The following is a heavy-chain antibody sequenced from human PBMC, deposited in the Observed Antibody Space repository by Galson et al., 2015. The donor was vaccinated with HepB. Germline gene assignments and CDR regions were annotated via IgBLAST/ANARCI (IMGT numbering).Heavy chain of an antibody. CDR3: ARDEQQLVLRWVTNDAFDI. J-gene: IGHJ3*02. Sequence: SLRLSCAASGFTFSSYGMHWVRQAPGKGLEWVAVIWYDGSNKYYADSVKGRFTISRDNSKNTLYLQMNSLRAEDTAVYYCARDEQQLVLRWVTNDAFDIWGQGTMVTVSS. V-gene: IGHV3-33*08. D-gene: IGHD6-13*01. CDR2: IWYDGSNK. CDR1: GFTFSSYG.